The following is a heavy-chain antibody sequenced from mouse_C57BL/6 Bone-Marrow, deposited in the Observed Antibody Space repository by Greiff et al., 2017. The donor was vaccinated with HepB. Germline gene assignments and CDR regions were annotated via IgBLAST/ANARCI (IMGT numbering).Heavy chain of an antibody. CDR2: FHPYNDDT. D-gene: IGHD1-1*01. CDR3: ASRVLRYPAWFAY. Sequence: QVQLKESGAELVKPGASVKMSCKASGYTFTTYPIEWMKQNHGKSLEWIGNFHPYNDDTKYNEKFKGKATLTVEKSSSTVYLELSRLTSDDSAVYYCASRVLRYPAWFAYWGQGTLVTVSA. V-gene: IGHV1-47*01. J-gene: IGHJ3*01. CDR1: GYTFTTYP.